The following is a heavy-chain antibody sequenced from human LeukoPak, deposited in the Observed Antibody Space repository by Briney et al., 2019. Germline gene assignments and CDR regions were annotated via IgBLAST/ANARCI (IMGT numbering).Heavy chain of an antibody. CDR3: ARDSGTIKVKGYFDY. J-gene: IGHJ4*02. CDR2: IIPIFGTA. Sequence: SVKVSCKASGGTFSSYAISWVRQAPGQGLEWMGRIIPIFGTANYAQKFQGRVTITTDESTSTAYMEQSSLRSEDTAVYYCARDSGTIKVKGYFDYWGQGTLVTVSS. V-gene: IGHV1-69*05. CDR1: GGTFSSYA. D-gene: IGHD5-24*01.